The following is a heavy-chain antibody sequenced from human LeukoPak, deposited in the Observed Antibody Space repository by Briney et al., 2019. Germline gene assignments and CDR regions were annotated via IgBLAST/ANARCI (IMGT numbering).Heavy chain of an antibody. CDR2: VSGGGGSI. V-gene: IGHV3-23*01. CDR1: GFTFTNFG. D-gene: IGHD3-22*01. CDR3: AKEKNSGYYYHFDY. J-gene: IGHJ4*02. Sequence: ESGGSLRLXCAASGFTFTNFGMSWVRQAPGKGLEWVSAVSGGGGSIFYADSVKGRFTISRDNSKNTVYLQMNSLRAEDTAVYYCAKEKNSGYYYHFDYWGQGTLVTVSS.